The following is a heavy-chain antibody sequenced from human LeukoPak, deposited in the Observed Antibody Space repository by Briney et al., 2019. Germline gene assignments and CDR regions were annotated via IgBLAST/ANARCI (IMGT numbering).Heavy chain of an antibody. V-gene: IGHV3-48*01. CDR1: GFTFSNYN. Sequence: GGSLRLSCAASGFTFSNYNMNWVRQPPGQGLQWVSYISSSSNIIYYADSVKGRFTISRDNAKNSLFLQMNSLRAEDTAVYYCARDFAREFTIDYWGQGTLVTVSS. CDR3: ARDFAREFTIDY. D-gene: IGHD3-10*01. J-gene: IGHJ4*02. CDR2: ISSSSNII.